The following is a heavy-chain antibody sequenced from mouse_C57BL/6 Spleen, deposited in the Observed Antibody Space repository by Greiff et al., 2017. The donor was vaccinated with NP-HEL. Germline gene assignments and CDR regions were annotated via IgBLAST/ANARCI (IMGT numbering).Heavy chain of an antibody. J-gene: IGHJ2*01. CDR3: TSIYYGNIYYFDY. D-gene: IGHD2-1*01. Sequence: QVQLQQSGAELVRPGASVTLSCKASGYTFTDYEMHWVKQTPVHGLEWIGTIDPETGDTAYNPKFKGKAILTADKSSNTAYMELRSLTSEDSAVYYCTSIYYGNIYYFDYWGQGTTLTVSS. CDR2: IDPETGDT. V-gene: IGHV1-15*01. CDR1: GYTFTDYE.